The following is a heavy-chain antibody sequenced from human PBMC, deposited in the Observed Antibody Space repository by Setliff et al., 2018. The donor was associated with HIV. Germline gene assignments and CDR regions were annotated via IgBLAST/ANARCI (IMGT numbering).Heavy chain of an antibody. V-gene: IGHV4-39*07. CDR2: IHFSGST. Sequence: KTSETLSLTCTVSGASITTSSYYWGWIRQPPGKGLEWIGNIHFSGSTYYAPSLKSRVTISVDTSRNQFSLKLTSVTAADTAVYFCARVVPREVAPGGFDIWGQGTMVTVSS. CDR3: ARVVPREVAPGGFDI. CDR1: GASITTSSYY. J-gene: IGHJ3*02. D-gene: IGHD5-12*01.